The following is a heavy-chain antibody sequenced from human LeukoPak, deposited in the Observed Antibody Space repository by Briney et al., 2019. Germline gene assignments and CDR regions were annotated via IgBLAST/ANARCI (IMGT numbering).Heavy chain of an antibody. J-gene: IGHJ4*02. Sequence: GSLRLSCAASGFTFSSYWMSWIRQPPGKGLEWIGYIYYSGSTNYNPSLKSRVTISVDTSKNQFSLKLSSVTAADTAVYYCARGNYGSVSYYIRYPHFDYWGQGTLVTVSS. V-gene: IGHV4-59*08. CDR2: IYYSGST. CDR3: ARGNYGSVSYYIRYPHFDY. D-gene: IGHD3-10*01. CDR1: GFTFSSYW.